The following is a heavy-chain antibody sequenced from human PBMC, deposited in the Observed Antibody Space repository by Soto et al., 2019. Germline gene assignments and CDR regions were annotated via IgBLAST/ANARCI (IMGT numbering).Heavy chain of an antibody. D-gene: IGHD1-20*01. CDR2: IYYSGSP. J-gene: IGHJ6*02. V-gene: IGHV4-59*01. CDR3: ARARNWNYYYYGLDV. CDR1: GGSSSSYH. Sequence: QVQLQESGPGLLKPSETLSLTCTVSGGSSSSYHWNWIRQPPGKGLEWIGYIYYSGSPDYNPSLKSRVIMSVDTSKNQFSLKLSSVTAADTAVYYCARARNWNYYYYGLDVWGQGTTVTVSS.